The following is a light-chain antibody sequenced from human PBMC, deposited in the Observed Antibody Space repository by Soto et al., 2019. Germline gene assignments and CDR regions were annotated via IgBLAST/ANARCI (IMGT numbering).Light chain of an antibody. Sequence: QSALTQPRSVSGSPGQSVTISCTGTSRDVGGHDFVSWYQQHPAKAPKLMIFDVTKRPSGVPDRFSGSKSGNTASLTISGLQAEDEADYYCCSYAGSYTLYVFGTGTKLTVL. CDR2: DVT. V-gene: IGLV2-11*01. J-gene: IGLJ1*01. CDR3: CSYAGSYTLYV. CDR1: SRDVGGHDF.